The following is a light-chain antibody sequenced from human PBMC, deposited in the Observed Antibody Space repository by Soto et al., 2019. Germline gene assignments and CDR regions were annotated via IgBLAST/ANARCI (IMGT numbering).Light chain of an antibody. J-gene: IGLJ1*01. CDR3: SSYTSSGTLEV. Sequence: QSASVSGSPGQSITISCTGTSSDVAGYNYVSWYQQHPGKAPKLMIYDVSNRPSGVSNRFSGSKSGNTASLTISGLQAEDEADYYCSSYTSSGTLEVFGTGTKLTVL. V-gene: IGLV2-14*01. CDR2: DVS. CDR1: SSDVAGYNY.